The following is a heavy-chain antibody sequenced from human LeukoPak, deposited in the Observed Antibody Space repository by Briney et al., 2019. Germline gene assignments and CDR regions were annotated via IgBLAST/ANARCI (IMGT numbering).Heavy chain of an antibody. V-gene: IGHV3-23*01. J-gene: IGHJ5*02. CDR3: AKGVLRFLELNWFDP. Sequence: GGSLRLSCAVSGFTFSSYAMSWVRQAPGKGLEWVSAISGSGGSTYYADSVKGRFTISRDNSKNTLYLQMNSLRAEDTAVYYCAKGVLRFLELNWFDPWGQGTLVTVSS. D-gene: IGHD3-3*01. CDR2: ISGSGGST. CDR1: GFTFSSYA.